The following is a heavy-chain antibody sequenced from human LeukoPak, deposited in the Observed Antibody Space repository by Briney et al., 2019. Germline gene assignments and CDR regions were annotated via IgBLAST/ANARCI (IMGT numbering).Heavy chain of an antibody. CDR1: GFSLTTSGFC. CDR3: AREVTALDV. J-gene: IGHJ6*04. Sequence: SGPALVKPTQTLTLTCTFSGFSLTTSGFCVNWIRQPPGKALEWLARIDWDDDKHYNTSLQTRLTISKDTSKNQVVLKMTNMDPGDTGTYYCAREVTALDVWGKGTTVTVSS. D-gene: IGHD2-21*02. CDR2: IDWDDDK. V-gene: IGHV2-70*11.